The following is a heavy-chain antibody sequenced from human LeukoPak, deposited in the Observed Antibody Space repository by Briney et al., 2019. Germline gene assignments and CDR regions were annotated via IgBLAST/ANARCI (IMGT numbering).Heavy chain of an antibody. Sequence: ASVKVSCKASGYTFTSYYMHWVRQAPGQGLEWMGIINPSGGSTSYAQKFQGRVTMTRGTSTSTVYMELSSLRSEDTAVYYCARDRITMVRGVYNWFDPWGQGTLVTVSS. CDR2: INPSGGST. CDR1: GYTFTSYY. J-gene: IGHJ5*02. D-gene: IGHD3-10*01. CDR3: ARDRITMVRGVYNWFDP. V-gene: IGHV1-46*01.